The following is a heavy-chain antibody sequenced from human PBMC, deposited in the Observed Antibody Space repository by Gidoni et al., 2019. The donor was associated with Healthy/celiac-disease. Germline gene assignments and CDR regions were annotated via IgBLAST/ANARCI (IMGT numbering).Heavy chain of an antibody. D-gene: IGHD2-2*01. CDR3: ARGARYDGMDV. J-gene: IGHJ6*02. Sequence: QVQLVESGGGVVKPGGSRRLSCAASGFTFSDYYMSWIRQAPGKGLEWVSYISSSSSYTNYADSVKGRFTISRDNAKNSLYLQMNSLRAEDTAVYYCARGARYDGMDVWGQGTTVTVSS. V-gene: IGHV3-11*06. CDR2: ISSSSSYT. CDR1: GFTFSDYY.